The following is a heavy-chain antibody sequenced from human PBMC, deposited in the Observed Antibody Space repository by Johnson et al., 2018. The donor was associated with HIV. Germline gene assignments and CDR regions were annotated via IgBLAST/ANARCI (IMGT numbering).Heavy chain of an antibody. Sequence: VLLVESGGGVVRPGGSLRLSCAASGFSFDDYGMSWVRQAPGRGLEWVSVLYSGGSTYYADSVKGRFTISRDNSKNTLYLQMNSLRAEDTAVYYCARVDTAMTYDAFDIWGQGTMVTVSS. CDR3: ARVDTAMTYDAFDI. J-gene: IGHJ3*02. D-gene: IGHD5-18*01. V-gene: IGHV3-66*01. CDR1: GFSFDDYG. CDR2: LYSGGST.